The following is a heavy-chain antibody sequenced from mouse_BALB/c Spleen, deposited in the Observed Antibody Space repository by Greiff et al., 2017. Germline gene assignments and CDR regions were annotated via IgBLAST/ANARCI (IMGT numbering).Heavy chain of an antibody. CDR1: GYTFTSYW. Sequence: QVQLQQSGAELAKPGASVKMSCKASGYTFTSYWMHWVKQRPGQGLEWIGYINPSTGYTEYNQKFKDKATLTADKSSSTAYMQLSSLTSEDSAVYFCARKESTGYPSFAYWGQGTLVTVSA. D-gene: IGHD3-1*01. J-gene: IGHJ3*01. CDR3: ARKESTGYPSFAY. CDR2: INPSTGYT. V-gene: IGHV1-7*01.